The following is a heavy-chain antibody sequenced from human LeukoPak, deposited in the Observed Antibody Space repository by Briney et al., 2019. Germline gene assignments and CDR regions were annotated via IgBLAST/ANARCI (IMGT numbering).Heavy chain of an antibody. J-gene: IGHJ4*02. Sequence: ASVKVSCKASGYTFTGYYMHWVRQAPGQGLEWMGWINPNSGGTNYAQKFQGRVTMTRDTSISTAYMELSRLRSDDTVVYYCARGPPTIAVAGTGSDYWGQGTLVTVSS. CDR3: ARGPPTIAVAGTGSDY. D-gene: IGHD6-19*01. V-gene: IGHV1-2*02. CDR2: INPNSGGT. CDR1: GYTFTGYY.